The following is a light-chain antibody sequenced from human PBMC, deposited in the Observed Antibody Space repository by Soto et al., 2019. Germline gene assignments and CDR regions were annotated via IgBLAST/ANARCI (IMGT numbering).Light chain of an antibody. CDR3: QHYYDIPPT. Sequence: DIVMTQSPDSLAVSLGVRATINCKSSQSVLYSSTNRNYLAWYQQKPGQPPNLLIYWASTRESGVPDRFSGSGSGTDFTLTISSLQAEDVAVYYCQHYYDIPPTFGQGTKVEIK. CDR2: WAS. J-gene: IGKJ1*01. CDR1: QSVLYSSTNRNY. V-gene: IGKV4-1*01.